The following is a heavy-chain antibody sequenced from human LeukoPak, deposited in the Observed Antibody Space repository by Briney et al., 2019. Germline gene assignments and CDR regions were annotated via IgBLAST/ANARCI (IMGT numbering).Heavy chain of an antibody. CDR3: ASTYFDWSPRYYYYGMDV. J-gene: IGHJ6*02. V-gene: IGHV4-59*01. CDR1: GGSTSSDY. CDR2: VYNSGDT. Sequence: SETLSLTCTVSGGSTSSDYWSWIRQSPGKGLEWVGYVYNSGDTGKNPSLKSRVTISVDTSKNQFSLKLSSVTAADTAVYYCASTYFDWSPRYYYYGMDVWGQGTTVTVSS. D-gene: IGHD3-9*01.